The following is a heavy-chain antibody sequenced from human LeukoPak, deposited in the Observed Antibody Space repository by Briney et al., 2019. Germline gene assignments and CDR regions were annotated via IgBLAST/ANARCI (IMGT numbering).Heavy chain of an antibody. D-gene: IGHD3-10*01. CDR2: IYHSGTT. V-gene: IGHV4-4*02. Sequence: SETLSLTCAVSGGSISSSNWWSWVRPPPGKGLEGGGEIYHSGTTNYNPSLKSRVTISVDKSKNQFSLKLSSVTAADTAVYYCARSAGEYYYGSGSYSYYYYGMDVWGQGTTVTVSS. CDR1: GGSISSSNW. CDR3: ARSAGEYYYGSGSYSYYYYGMDV. J-gene: IGHJ6*02.